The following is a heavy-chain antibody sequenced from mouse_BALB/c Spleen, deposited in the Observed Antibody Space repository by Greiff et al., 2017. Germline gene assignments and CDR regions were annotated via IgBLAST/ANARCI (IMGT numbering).Heavy chain of an antibody. CDR3: ARDMITTGTWFAY. J-gene: IGHJ3*01. CDR1: GISITTGNYR. CDR2: IYYSGTI. V-gene: IGHV3-5*02. Sequence: EVKVVESGPGLVKPSQTVSLTCTVTGISITTGNYRWSWIRQFPGNKLEWIGYIYYSGTITYNPSLTSRTTITRDTSKNQFFLEMNSLTAEDTATYYCARDMITTGTWFAYWGQGTLVTVSA. D-gene: IGHD2-4*01.